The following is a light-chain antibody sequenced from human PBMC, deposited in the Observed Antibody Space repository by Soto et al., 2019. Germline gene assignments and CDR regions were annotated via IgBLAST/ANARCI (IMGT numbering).Light chain of an antibody. Sequence: QSVLTQPASVSGSPGQSITISCTGTSSDVGGYNSVSWYQVHPGKAPELILYDVGDRPSGVSYRFSGSKSGNTASLTISGLQAADEADYFCSSFTSSMTNVFGSGTKVTVL. CDR1: SSDVGGYNS. J-gene: IGLJ1*01. V-gene: IGLV2-14*03. CDR3: SSFTSSMTNV. CDR2: DVG.